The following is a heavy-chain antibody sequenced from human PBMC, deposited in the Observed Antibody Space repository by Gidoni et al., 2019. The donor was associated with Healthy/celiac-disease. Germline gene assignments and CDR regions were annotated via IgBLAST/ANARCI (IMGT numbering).Heavy chain of an antibody. Sequence: QVQLQQWGAGLLKPSETLSLTCAVYGGSFSGYYWSWIRQPPGKGLEWIGEINHSGSTNYNPSLKSRVTISVDTSKNQFSLKLSSVTAADTAVYYCALTVTTFMGVEDYWGQGTLVTVSS. CDR1: GGSFSGYY. J-gene: IGHJ4*02. CDR3: ALTVTTFMGVEDY. V-gene: IGHV4-34*01. CDR2: INHSGST. D-gene: IGHD4-17*01.